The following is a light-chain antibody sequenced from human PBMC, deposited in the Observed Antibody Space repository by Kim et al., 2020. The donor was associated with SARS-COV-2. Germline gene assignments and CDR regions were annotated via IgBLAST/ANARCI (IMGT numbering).Light chain of an antibody. CDR2: AAS. CDR3: QQSYSTQHT. CDR1: QSISSY. V-gene: IGKV1-39*01. Sequence: DIQMTQSPSSLSASVGDRVTITCRASQSISSYLNWYQQKPGKAPKLLIYAASSLQSGVPSRFSGSGSGTDFTLTISSLQPEDFATYYCQQSYSTQHTFGQGTKLEI. J-gene: IGKJ2*01.